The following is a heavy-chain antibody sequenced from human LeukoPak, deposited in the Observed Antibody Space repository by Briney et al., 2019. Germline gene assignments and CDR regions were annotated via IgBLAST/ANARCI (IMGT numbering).Heavy chain of an antibody. CDR1: GFTFSAASAFTVSSNF. D-gene: IGHD5-24*01. CDR3: ARTNNYAFDI. V-gene: IGHV3-53*01. Sequence: GGSLRLSCAASGFTFSAASAFTVSSNFMSWVRQTPGKGLEWVSILYSGGDSHYADSVKGRFIISRDNSKNTLYLQMNNVRAEDTAVYYCARTNNYAFDIWGLGTMVTVSS. CDR2: LYSGGDS. J-gene: IGHJ3*02.